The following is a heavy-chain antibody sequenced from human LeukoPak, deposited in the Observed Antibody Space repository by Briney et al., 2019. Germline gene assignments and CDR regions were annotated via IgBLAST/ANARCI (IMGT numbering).Heavy chain of an antibody. V-gene: IGHV3-11*04. D-gene: IGHD6-19*01. Sequence: PGGSLRLSCAASGFTFSDYYMSWLRQAPGKGLEWVSYISSSGSTIYYADSVKGRFAISRDNAKNSLYLQMNSLRAEDTAVYYCARAAGRYSSGWYYFDYWGQGTLVTVSS. CDR1: GFTFSDYY. J-gene: IGHJ4*02. CDR2: ISSSGSTI. CDR3: ARAAGRYSSGWYYFDY.